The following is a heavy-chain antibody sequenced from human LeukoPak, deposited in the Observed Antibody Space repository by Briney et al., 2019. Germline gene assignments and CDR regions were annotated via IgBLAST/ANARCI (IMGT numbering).Heavy chain of an antibody. V-gene: IGHV3-11*01. CDR1: GFTFSDYY. Sequence: PGGSLRLSCAASGFTFSDYYMSWIRQAPGKGLEWVSYISSSGSTIYYADSVKGRFTISRDNAKNSLYLQMNSLRAEDTAVYYCAREPDSSGYYHWFVPWGQGTLVTVSS. CDR3: AREPDSSGYYHWFVP. D-gene: IGHD3-22*01. J-gene: IGHJ5*02. CDR2: ISSSGSTI.